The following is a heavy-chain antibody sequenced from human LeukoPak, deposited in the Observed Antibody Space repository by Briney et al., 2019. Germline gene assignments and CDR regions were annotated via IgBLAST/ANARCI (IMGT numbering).Heavy chain of an antibody. CDR1: GFTFSSNA. D-gene: IGHD6-19*01. CDR3: ARDRHGYSSGYFDY. Sequence: GGSLRLSCAASGFTFSSNAMSWVRQAPGKGLEWVSYISGSGGSTYYADSVRGRFTISRDNAKNSLYLQMNSLRAEDTALYYCARDRHGYSSGYFDYWGQGILVTVSS. J-gene: IGHJ4*02. V-gene: IGHV3-23*01. CDR2: ISGSGGST.